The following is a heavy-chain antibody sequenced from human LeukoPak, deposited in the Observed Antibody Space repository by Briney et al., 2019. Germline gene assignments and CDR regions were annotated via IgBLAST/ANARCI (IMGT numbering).Heavy chain of an antibody. V-gene: IGHV4-59*12. CDR3: ARDSLYYYDTSGYYALDN. J-gene: IGHJ4*02. CDR1: GGSISSYY. CDR2: IYYSGST. Sequence: SETLSLTCTVSGGSISSYYWSWIRQPPGKGLEWIGYIYYSGSTNYNPSLKSRVTISVDTSKNQFSLKLSSVTAADTAVYYCARDSLYYYDTSGYYALDNWGQGTLVTVSS. D-gene: IGHD3-22*01.